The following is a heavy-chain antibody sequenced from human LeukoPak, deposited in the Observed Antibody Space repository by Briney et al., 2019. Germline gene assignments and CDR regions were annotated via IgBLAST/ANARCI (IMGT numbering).Heavy chain of an antibody. CDR3: AREDGWGSFDY. Sequence: PSETLSLTCAVSGYSISSGYYWGWIRQPPGKGLEWIGSIYHSGSTYYNPSLKSRVTISVDTSKNQFSLKLSSVTAADTAVYYCAREDGWGSFDYWGQGTLVTVSS. V-gene: IGHV4-38-2*02. J-gene: IGHJ4*02. CDR1: GYSISSGYY. CDR2: IYHSGST. D-gene: IGHD3-10*01.